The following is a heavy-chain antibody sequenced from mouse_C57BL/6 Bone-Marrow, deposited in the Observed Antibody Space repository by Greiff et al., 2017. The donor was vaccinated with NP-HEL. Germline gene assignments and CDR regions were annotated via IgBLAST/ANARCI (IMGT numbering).Heavy chain of an antibody. Sequence: EVQLQQSGPELVKPGASVKISCKASGYSFTDYNMNWVKQSNGKSLEWIGVINPNYGTTSYNQKCKGKATLTVDQPASTAYMQLNSLTSEDSAVYYCARYGTTVVADFDYWGQGTTLTVSS. D-gene: IGHD1-1*01. CDR2: INPNYGTT. V-gene: IGHV1-39*01. J-gene: IGHJ2*01. CDR1: GYSFTDYN. CDR3: ARYGTTVVADFDY.